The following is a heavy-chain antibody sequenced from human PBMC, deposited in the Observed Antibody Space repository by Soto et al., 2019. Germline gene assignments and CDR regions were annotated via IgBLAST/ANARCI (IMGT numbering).Heavy chain of an antibody. CDR2: IYYSGST. CDR3: ARRDESHFDY. J-gene: IGHJ4*02. V-gene: IGHV4-39*01. Sequence: QLQLQESGPGLVKPSETLSLTCTVSGGSISSSSYYCGWIRQPPGQGLQWIGSIYYSGSTYYNPSLKSRFTISVDTSKNQFSLKLSSVTAADTAVYYCARRDESHFDYWGQGTLVTVSS. CDR1: GGSISSSSYY.